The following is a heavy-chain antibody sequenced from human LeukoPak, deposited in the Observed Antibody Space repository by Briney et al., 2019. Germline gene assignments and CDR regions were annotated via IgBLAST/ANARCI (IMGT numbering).Heavy chain of an antibody. D-gene: IGHD3-10*01. CDR3: ARAGSGTYYRGFDY. V-gene: IGHV4-34*01. J-gene: IGHJ4*02. CDR1: GGSFSGYY. Sequence: PSETLSLTCAVYGGSFSGYYWSWIRQPPGKGLEWIGEINHSGSTNYNPSLKSRVTILVDTSKNQFSLKLSSVTAADTAVYYCARAGSGTYYRGFDYWGQGTLVTVSS. CDR2: INHSGST.